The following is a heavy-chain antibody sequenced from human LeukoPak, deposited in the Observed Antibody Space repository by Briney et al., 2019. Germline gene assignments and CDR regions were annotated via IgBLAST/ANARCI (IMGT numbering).Heavy chain of an antibody. J-gene: IGHJ4*02. V-gene: IGHV3-30*04. CDR2: ISYDGSNK. CDR1: GFTFSSYA. D-gene: IGHD3-10*01. CDR3: ASPPYASAYY. Sequence: XGSLRLSCAASGFTFSSYAMHWVRQAPGKGLEWVAVISYDGSNKYYADSVKGRFTISRDNSKNTLYLQMNSLRAEDTAVYYCASPPYASAYYWGQGTLVTVSS.